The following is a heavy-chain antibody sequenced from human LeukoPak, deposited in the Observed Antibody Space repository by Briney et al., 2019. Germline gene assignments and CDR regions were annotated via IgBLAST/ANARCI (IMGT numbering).Heavy chain of an antibody. Sequence: ASVKVSCKASGYTFTGYYMHWVRQAPGQGLEYMGSINPNTGDTHYAQKFQGRVTMTRDTSISTAYMELSRLISDDTALYYCASEEGGGRWLHSDYWGHGTLVTVSS. D-gene: IGHD5-12*01. CDR3: ASEEGGGRWLHSDY. V-gene: IGHV1-2*02. CDR2: INPNTGDT. J-gene: IGHJ4*01. CDR1: GYTFTGYY.